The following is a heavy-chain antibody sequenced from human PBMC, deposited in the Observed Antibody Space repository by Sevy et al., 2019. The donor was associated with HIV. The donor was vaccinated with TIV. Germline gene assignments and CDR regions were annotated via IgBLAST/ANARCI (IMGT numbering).Heavy chain of an antibody. J-gene: IGHJ4*02. D-gene: IGHD7-27*01. CDR1: GDSFSSYF. CDR2: INTSGST. V-gene: IGHV4-4*07. Sequence: SETLSLTCTASGDSFSSYFWAWIRQPAGKGLEWIGRINTSGSTNYNPSVKSRVTMSVDTSKSQFSLKLTSLTAADTAIYFCARSNWVTATSGFSKSYYFDYWGQGSLVTVSS. CDR3: ARSNWVTATSGFSKSYYFDY.